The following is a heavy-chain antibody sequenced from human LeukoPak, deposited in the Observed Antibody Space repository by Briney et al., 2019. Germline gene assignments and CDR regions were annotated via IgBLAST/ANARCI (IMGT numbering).Heavy chain of an antibody. V-gene: IGHV4-4*07. CDR1: GGSISSHS. CDR3: LSRNDY. J-gene: IGHJ4*02. CDR2: IFTSGNT. Sequence: ASETLSLTCTVSGGSISSHSWSWIRQPAGKGLEWIGRIFTSGNTYYNPSLKSRVIMSVDTSKNQFSLKLSSVTAADTAVYYCLSRNDYWGQGTLVTVSS. D-gene: IGHD6-13*01.